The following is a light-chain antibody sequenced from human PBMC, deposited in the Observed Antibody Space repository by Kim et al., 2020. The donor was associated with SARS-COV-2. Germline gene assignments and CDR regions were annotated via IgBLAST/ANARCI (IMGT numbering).Light chain of an antibody. CDR2: AAS. Sequence: DIQMTQSPSSLSASVGERVTITCRASQDINIWLAWYQQRPGKAPKSLIYAASNLQTWVPGRFSGSGSGTEFTLTIRSLQPEDFATYYCQQYVSYPNTFGQGTRLEIK. CDR1: QDINIW. CDR3: QQYVSYPNT. V-gene: IGKV1D-16*01. J-gene: IGKJ5*01.